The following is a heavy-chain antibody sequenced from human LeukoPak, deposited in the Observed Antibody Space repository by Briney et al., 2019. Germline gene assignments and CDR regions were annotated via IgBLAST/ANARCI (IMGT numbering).Heavy chain of an antibody. D-gene: IGHD3-10*01. CDR2: INPNSGGT. Sequence: ASLKLSCKASGYTFTAYHMNWVRQAPGQGLEWMSWINPNSGGTNYEQTFQGRFTMTRDTSNSTAYMELSRLRSDDTAVYYCAVSDMVRGAWLDPWGQGTLVTVSS. J-gene: IGHJ5*02. CDR1: GYTFTAYH. CDR3: AVSDMVRGAWLDP. V-gene: IGHV1-2*02.